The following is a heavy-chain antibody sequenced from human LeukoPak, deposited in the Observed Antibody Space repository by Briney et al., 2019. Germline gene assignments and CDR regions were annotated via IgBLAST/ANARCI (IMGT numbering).Heavy chain of an antibody. CDR2: VYHSGST. Sequence: SETLSLTCAVSGYSISSGYYWGWIRQPPGKGLEWIGSVYHSGSTYYSPSLKSRVTISVDTSKNQFSLKLGSVTAADTAVYYCARSKIAVAAPFDYWGQGTLVTVSS. J-gene: IGHJ4*02. D-gene: IGHD6-19*01. CDR1: GYSISSGYY. CDR3: ARSKIAVAAPFDY. V-gene: IGHV4-38-2*01.